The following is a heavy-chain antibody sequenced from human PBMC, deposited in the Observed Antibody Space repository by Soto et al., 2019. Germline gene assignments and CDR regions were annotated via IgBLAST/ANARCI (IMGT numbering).Heavy chain of an antibody. CDR1: GYSFTSYG. D-gene: IGHD3-10*01. Sequence: ASVKVSCKAPGYSFTSYGISWVRQAPGQGLEWMGWISAYNGNTNYAQKLQGRVTMTTDTSTSTAYMELRSLRSDDTAVYYCASGVLTSGSYYTYYGMDFRGQGTTVTVSS. V-gene: IGHV1-18*01. CDR2: ISAYNGNT. J-gene: IGHJ6*02. CDR3: ASGVLTSGSYYTYYGMDF.